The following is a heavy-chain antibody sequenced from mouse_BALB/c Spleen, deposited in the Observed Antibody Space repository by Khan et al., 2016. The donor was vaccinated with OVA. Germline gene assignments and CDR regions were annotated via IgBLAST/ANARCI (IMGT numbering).Heavy chain of an antibody. Sequence: VQLQQSGAELAKPGASVKMSCKTSGYTFINYWILWVKQRPGQGLEWIGYINPTTNYTEFNQNFKDTATLTADRSSSTAYMQLSSLTSEDSAVYYCARRGLRWDFDYWGQGTTLTVSS. CDR1: GYTFINYW. D-gene: IGHD1-1*01. CDR2: INPTTNYT. J-gene: IGHJ2*01. CDR3: ARRGLRWDFDY. V-gene: IGHV1-7*01.